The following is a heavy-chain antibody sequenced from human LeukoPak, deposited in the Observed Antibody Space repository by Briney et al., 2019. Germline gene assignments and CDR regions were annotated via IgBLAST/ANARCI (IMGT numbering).Heavy chain of an antibody. J-gene: IGHJ6*03. CDR3: ARRWGSGSFGFDYYYYMDV. CDR2: IYYSGST. CDR1: GGSISSSSYY. D-gene: IGHD6-25*01. Sequence: SETLSLTCTVSGGSISSSSYYWGGIRQPPGKGLEWIGNIYYSGSTYYNLSLKSRVTISVDTSKNQFSLKLTSVTAADTAVYYCARRWGSGSFGFDYYYYMDVWGKGTTVTVSS. V-gene: IGHV4-39*01.